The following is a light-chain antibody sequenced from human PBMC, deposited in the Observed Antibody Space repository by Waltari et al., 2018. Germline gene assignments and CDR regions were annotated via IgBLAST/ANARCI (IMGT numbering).Light chain of an antibody. CDR2: EGT. Sequence: HSALTQPASVSGTPEQSITISCTGSSNDLGTHNLVSWYQRHPGKAPKLMIYEGTERPSGVSNRFSGSKSGNTAYLTISGLQAEDEADYYCCSYAGSTTFLYVFGTGTKVTVL. CDR1: SNDLGTHNL. V-gene: IGLV2-23*01. CDR3: CSYAGSTTFLYV. J-gene: IGLJ1*01.